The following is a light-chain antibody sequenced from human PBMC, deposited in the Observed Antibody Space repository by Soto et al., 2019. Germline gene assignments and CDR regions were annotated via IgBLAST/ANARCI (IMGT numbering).Light chain of an antibody. Sequence: DIQMTQSPSSLSASVGERVTITCRASQSINGWLAWYQQKPGQAPNLLIYKASTLKSGVPSRFSGSGSGTELTLTISSLQPDDFATYYCQHYNSYSEAFGQETKVDIK. CDR2: KAS. CDR1: QSINGW. J-gene: IGKJ1*01. CDR3: QHYNSYSEA. V-gene: IGKV1-5*03.